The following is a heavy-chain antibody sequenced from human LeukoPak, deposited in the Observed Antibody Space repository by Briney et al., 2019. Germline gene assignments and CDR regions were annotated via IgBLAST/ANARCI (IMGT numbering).Heavy chain of an antibody. D-gene: IGHD3-22*01. Sequence: SVKVSCKASGGTLSSYAISWVRQAPGQGLEWMGGIIPIFGTANYAQKFQGRVTITTDESTSTAYMELSSLRSEDTAVYYCARDMGYYDSSGYYLYWGQGTLVTVSS. CDR2: IIPIFGTA. CDR1: GGTLSSYA. CDR3: ARDMGYYDSSGYYLY. J-gene: IGHJ4*02. V-gene: IGHV1-69*05.